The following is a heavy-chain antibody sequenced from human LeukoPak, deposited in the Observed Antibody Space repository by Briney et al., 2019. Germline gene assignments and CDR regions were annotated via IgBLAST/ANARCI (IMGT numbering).Heavy chain of an antibody. CDR3: ARVRDQYYDFWSGPGY. CDR1: GFTFSSYA. D-gene: IGHD3-3*01. V-gene: IGHV3-30-3*01. J-gene: IGHJ4*02. Sequence: HPGGSLRLSCAASGFTFSSYALHWVRQAPGKGLQWVAVISYDGSNKYYADSVKGRFTISRDNSKNTLYLQMNSLRAEDTAVYYCARVRDQYYDFWSGPGYWGRGTLVTVSS. CDR2: ISYDGSNK.